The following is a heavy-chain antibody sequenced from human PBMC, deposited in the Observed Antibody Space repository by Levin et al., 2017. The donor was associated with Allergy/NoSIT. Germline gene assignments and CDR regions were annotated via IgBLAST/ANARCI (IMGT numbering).Heavy chain of an antibody. V-gene: IGHV3-74*01. Sequence: ASVKVSCAASGFTFSRYYMHWVRQAPGKGLVWASRITLDVTDTYYADSVKGRFTISRDNAENTLFLQMNSLRAEDTAIYYCARGGCSSTSCLDYWGQGILVTVSS. J-gene: IGHJ4*02. CDR3: ARGGCSSTSCLDY. D-gene: IGHD2-2*01. CDR1: GFTFSRYY. CDR2: ITLDVTDT.